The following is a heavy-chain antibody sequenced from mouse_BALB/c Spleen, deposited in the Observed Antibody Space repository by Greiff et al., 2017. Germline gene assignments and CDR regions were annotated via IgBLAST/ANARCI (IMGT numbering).Heavy chain of an antibody. CDR1: GFSLTGYG. CDR3: ARGITTATGVWFAY. Sequence: VKVVESGPGLVAPSQSLSITCTVSGFSLTGYGVNWVRQPPGKGLEWLGMIWGDGSTDYNSALKSRLSISKDNSKSQVFLKMNSLQTDDTAMYYCARGITTATGVWFAYWGQGTLVTVSA. D-gene: IGHD1-2*01. J-gene: IGHJ3*01. CDR2: IWGDGST. V-gene: IGHV2-6-7*01.